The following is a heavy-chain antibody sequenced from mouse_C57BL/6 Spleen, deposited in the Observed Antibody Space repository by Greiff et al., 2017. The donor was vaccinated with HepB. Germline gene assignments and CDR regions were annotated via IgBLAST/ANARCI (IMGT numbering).Heavy chain of an antibody. J-gene: IGHJ4*01. V-gene: IGHV1-52*01. CDR3: AREPGPGYYAMDY. CDR1: GYTFTSYW. Sequence: QVQLQQSGAELVRPGSSVKLSCKASGYTFTSYWMHWVKQRPIQGLEWIGNIDPSDSETHYNQKFKDKATLTVDKSSSTAYMQLSSLTSEDSAVYYCAREPGPGYYAMDYWGQGTSVTVSS. CDR2: IDPSDSET.